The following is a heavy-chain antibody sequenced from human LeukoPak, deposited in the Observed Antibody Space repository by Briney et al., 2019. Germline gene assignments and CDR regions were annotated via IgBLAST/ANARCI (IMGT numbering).Heavy chain of an antibody. Sequence: PGGSLRLSCAASGFTFSSYAMSWVRQAPGKGLEWVSAISGSGGSTYYADSVKGRFTISRDNSKNTLYLQMNSLRAEDTAVYYCAKDPGTYYYDSSGYYPTHHDAFDIWGRGTMVTVSS. CDR3: AKDPGTYYYDSSGYYPTHHDAFDI. J-gene: IGHJ3*02. CDR2: ISGSGGST. CDR1: GFTFSSYA. D-gene: IGHD3-22*01. V-gene: IGHV3-23*01.